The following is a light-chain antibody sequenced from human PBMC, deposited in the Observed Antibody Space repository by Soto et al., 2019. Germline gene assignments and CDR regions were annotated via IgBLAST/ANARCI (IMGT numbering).Light chain of an antibody. J-gene: IGKJ1*01. CDR3: QQRGNWPRT. CDR1: QSVSSY. CDR2: DAS. V-gene: IGKV3-11*01. Sequence: EIVLTQSPATLSLSPGERATLSCRASQSVSSYLAWYQQKLGQAPRLLIYDASKRATGIPARFSGSGSGTDLTLTISNLEPEDFAVYYCQQRGNWPRTFGQGTKVEIK.